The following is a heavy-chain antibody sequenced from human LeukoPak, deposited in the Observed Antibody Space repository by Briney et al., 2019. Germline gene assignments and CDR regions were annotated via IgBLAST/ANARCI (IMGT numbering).Heavy chain of an antibody. V-gene: IGHV3-53*01. CDR1: GFTVSSNY. Sequence: GSLSLSCAASGFTVSSNYMSWVRQAPGKGLEWVSVIYSGGSTYYADSVKGRFTISRDNSKNTLYLQMNSLRAEDTAVYYCARNHDYGDPLDYWGQGTLVTVSS. D-gene: IGHD4-17*01. J-gene: IGHJ4*02. CDR2: IYSGGST. CDR3: ARNHDYGDPLDY.